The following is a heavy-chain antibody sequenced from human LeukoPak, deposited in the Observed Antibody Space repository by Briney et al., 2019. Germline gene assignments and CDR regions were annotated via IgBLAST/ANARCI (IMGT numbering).Heavy chain of an antibody. CDR1: GFTVSSNY. Sequence: GGSLRLSCAASGFTVSSNYMSWVRQAPGKGLEWVSVIYSGGSTYYADSVKGRFTISRDNSKNSLYLQMNSLRAEDTAVYYCARDRYSSSYRWFDPWGQGTLVTVSS. D-gene: IGHD6-6*01. CDR2: IYSGGST. J-gene: IGHJ5*02. V-gene: IGHV3-53*01. CDR3: ARDRYSSSYRWFDP.